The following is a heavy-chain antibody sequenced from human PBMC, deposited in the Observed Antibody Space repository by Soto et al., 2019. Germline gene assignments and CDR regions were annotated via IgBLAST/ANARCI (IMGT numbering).Heavy chain of an antibody. D-gene: IGHD3-10*01. CDR3: AKGLEWFGELVPYYYYGMDV. V-gene: IGHV3-30*18. Sequence: GGSLRLSCSASGFTFSSYGMHWVRQAPGKGLEWVAVISYDGSNKYYADSVKGRFTISRGNSKNTLYLQMNSLRAEDTAVYYCAKGLEWFGELVPYYYYGMDVWGQGTTVTVSS. CDR1: GFTFSSYG. J-gene: IGHJ6*02. CDR2: ISYDGSNK.